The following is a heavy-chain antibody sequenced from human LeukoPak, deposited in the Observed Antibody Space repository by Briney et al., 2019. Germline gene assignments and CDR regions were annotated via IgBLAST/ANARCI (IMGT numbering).Heavy chain of an antibody. D-gene: IGHD6-19*01. V-gene: IGHV1-2*02. Sequence: ASVKVSCKASGYTFTGYYMHWVRQAPGQGPEWMGWINPNSGGTNYAQRFQGRVTMTRDTSISTAYMELSRLKSDDTAVYFCARVAAMAGIGWGDFDYWGQGTLVTVSS. CDR2: INPNSGGT. J-gene: IGHJ4*02. CDR3: ARVAAMAGIGWGDFDY. CDR1: GYTFTGYY.